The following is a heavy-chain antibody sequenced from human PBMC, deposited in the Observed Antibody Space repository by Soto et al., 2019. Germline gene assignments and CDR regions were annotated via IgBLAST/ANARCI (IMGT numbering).Heavy chain of an antibody. V-gene: IGHV4-59*01. CDR3: AAADASNYYYYGMDV. Sequence: SETLSLTCTVSGGSTSSYYWSWIRQPPGKGLEWIGYIYYSGSTNYNPSLKSRVTISVDTSKNQFSLKLSSVTAADTAVYYCAAADASNYYYYGMDVWGQGTTVTVS. D-gene: IGHD2-8*01. CDR2: IYYSGST. J-gene: IGHJ6*02. CDR1: GGSTSSYY.